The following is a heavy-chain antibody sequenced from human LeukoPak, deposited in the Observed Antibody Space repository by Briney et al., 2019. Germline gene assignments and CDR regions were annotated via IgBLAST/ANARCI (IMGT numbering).Heavy chain of an antibody. CDR1: LYIFTGYY. CDR2: INPNNGGT. V-gene: IGHV1-2*02. D-gene: IGHD3-3*01. CDR3: ATRVGTSGPEFGY. J-gene: IGHJ4*02. Sequence: ASVTVSFTASLYIFTGYYIHWVRQAPAQGRDGMGWINPNNGGTNYAQKFHGRVTITRHTSIRTVYMELKRMRSDDTAVYYCATRVGTSGPEFGYWGQGTVVSV.